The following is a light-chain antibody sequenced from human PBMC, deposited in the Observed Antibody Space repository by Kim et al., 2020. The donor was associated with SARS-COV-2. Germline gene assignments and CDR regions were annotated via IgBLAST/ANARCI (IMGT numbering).Light chain of an antibody. CDR2: GAS. V-gene: IGKV3-15*01. CDR3: QQYNNWPYT. Sequence: EIVMTQSPATLSVSPGERATLSCRASQSVSSNLAWYQQKPGQAPRLLIYGASTRATGIPSRFSGSGSGTEFTLTISSLQSEDFAVYSCQQYNNWPYTVGQGTKLEI. J-gene: IGKJ2*01. CDR1: QSVSSN.